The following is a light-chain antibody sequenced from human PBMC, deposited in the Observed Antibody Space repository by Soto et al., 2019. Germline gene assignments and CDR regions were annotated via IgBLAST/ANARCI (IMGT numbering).Light chain of an antibody. J-gene: IGKJ1*01. CDR1: QTITRW. V-gene: IGKV1-5*01. CDR3: QQYNSSSWT. CDR2: DAS. Sequence: DIELTQSPSTLPASVGDRVTIPCRASQTITRWMAWYQQKKGKAPKILIYDASTLESGVPSRFRGSRSGTEFTLTISSLQPDDFETYYCQQYNSSSWTFGQGTKVDIK.